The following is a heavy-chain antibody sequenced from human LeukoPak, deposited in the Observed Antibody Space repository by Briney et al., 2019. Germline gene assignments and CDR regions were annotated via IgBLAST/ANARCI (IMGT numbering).Heavy chain of an antibody. CDR2: IYYTGKI. V-gene: IGHV4-59*08. Sequence: SETLSLTCAVSGGSINSHYWGWIRQPPGKGLQWIGDIYYTGKINYNPSLKSRVTITLDTSKDHLSLNLTSVLAADTAIYYCVRRDTGWNYFDYWGQGILATVSS. D-gene: IGHD6-19*01. CDR3: VRRDTGWNYFDY. CDR1: GGSINSHY. J-gene: IGHJ4*02.